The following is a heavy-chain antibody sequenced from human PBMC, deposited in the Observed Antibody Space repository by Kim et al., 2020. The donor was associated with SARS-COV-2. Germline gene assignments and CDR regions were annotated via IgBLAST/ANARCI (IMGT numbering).Heavy chain of an antibody. CDR3: AREKWQLVLSFYYGMDV. Sequence: SETLSLTCTVSGGSISSSSYYWGWIRQPPGKGLEWIGSIYYSGSTYYNPSLKSRVTISVDTSKNQFSLKLSSVTAADTAVYYCAREKWQLVLSFYYGMDVWGQGTTVTVSS. J-gene: IGHJ6*02. D-gene: IGHD6-13*01. V-gene: IGHV4-39*07. CDR2: IYYSGST. CDR1: GGSISSSSYY.